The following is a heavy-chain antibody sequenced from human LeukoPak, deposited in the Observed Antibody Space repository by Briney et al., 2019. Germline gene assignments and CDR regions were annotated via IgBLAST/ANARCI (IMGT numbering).Heavy chain of an antibody. Sequence: GASVKVSCKASGYTFTTYPVNWVRQAPGQGLEYMGWINTNTGNPTYAQGFTGRFVFSLDTSVSTAYLQLSSLKAEDTAVYYCAREAGGHYYYDSSGYHYWGQGTLVTVSS. J-gene: IGHJ4*02. D-gene: IGHD3-22*01. CDR1: GYTFTTYP. V-gene: IGHV7-4-1*02. CDR3: AREAGGHYYYDSSGYHY. CDR2: INTNTGNP.